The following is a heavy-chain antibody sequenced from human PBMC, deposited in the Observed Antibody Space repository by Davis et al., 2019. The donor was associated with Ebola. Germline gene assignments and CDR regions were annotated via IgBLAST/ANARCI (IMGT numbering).Heavy chain of an antibody. CDR3: ALSLGYCSRTNCFSWFDP. D-gene: IGHD2-2*01. CDR2: ISPYNGDT. Sequence: AALVKVSCKTSGYSFTSYGISWVRQAPGRGLEWLGWISPYNGDTSYSQRVQGRVSLTTDTSTSTVYMELRSLTSDDTAMYYCALSLGYCSRTNCFSWFDPWGQGTLVTVSP. V-gene: IGHV1-18*01. J-gene: IGHJ5*02. CDR1: GYSFTSYG.